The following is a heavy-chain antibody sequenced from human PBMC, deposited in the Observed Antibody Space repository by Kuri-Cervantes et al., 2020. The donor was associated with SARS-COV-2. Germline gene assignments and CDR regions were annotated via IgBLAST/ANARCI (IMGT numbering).Heavy chain of an antibody. Sequence: GESLKISCAASGFTFSSYGMHWVRQAPGKGLEWVAVISYDGSNKYYADSVKGRFTISRDNSKNTLYLQMNSLRVEDTAVYYCAKVGLAQNDFWSGYYTGWGQGTLVTVSS. CDR3: AKVGLAQNDFWSGYYTG. CDR2: ISYDGSNK. J-gene: IGHJ4*02. V-gene: IGHV3-30*18. D-gene: IGHD3-3*01. CDR1: GFTFSSYG.